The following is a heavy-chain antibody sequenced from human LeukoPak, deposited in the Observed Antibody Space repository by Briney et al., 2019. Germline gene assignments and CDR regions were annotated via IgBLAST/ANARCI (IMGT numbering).Heavy chain of an antibody. Sequence: GGSLRLSCAASGFTFSRLAMTWVRQAPGKGLEWVSTISASGPYYADAVRGRFTISRDNSRNTLSLQMDSLRAEDTAVYYCAKELGYSYGYDYWGQGTLVTVSS. CDR3: AKELGYSYGYDY. V-gene: IGHV3-23*01. D-gene: IGHD5-18*01. J-gene: IGHJ4*02. CDR2: ISASGP. CDR1: GFTFSRLA.